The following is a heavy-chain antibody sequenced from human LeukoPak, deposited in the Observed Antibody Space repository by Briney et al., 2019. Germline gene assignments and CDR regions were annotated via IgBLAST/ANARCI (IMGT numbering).Heavy chain of an antibody. Sequence: PSQTLSLTCTVSGGSISSGGYYWSWIRQPPGKGLEWIGYIYYSGSANYNPSLKSRVTISVDTSKNQFSLKLSSVTAADTAVYYCARERRLSYYYYYMDVWGKGTTVTVSS. CDR2: IYYSGSA. V-gene: IGHV4-61*08. J-gene: IGHJ6*03. D-gene: IGHD2-15*01. CDR3: ARERRLSYYYYYMDV. CDR1: GGSISSGGYY.